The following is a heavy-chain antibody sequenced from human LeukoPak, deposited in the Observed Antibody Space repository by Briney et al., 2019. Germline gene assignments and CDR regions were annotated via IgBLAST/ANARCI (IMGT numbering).Heavy chain of an antibody. CDR2: INTDGTVT. Sequence: GGSLRLSCAASGFTFSKYRMLWVRQAPGKGLESVSRINTDGTVTTYADSVKGRSTVSRDNADNTMFLQMNSVRDEDTAVYYCATKQWLAPPPDSWGQGTPVTVSS. V-gene: IGHV3-74*01. CDR1: GFTFSKYR. CDR3: ATKQWLAPPPDS. D-gene: IGHD6-19*01. J-gene: IGHJ4*02.